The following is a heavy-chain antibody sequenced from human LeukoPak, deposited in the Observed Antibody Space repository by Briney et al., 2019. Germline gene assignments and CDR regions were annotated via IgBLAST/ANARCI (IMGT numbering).Heavy chain of an antibody. D-gene: IGHD3-10*01. CDR2: ISYDGSNK. J-gene: IGHJ4*02. V-gene: IGHV3-30-3*01. Sequence: PGGSLRRSCAASGFTFSSYAMHWVRQAPGKGLEWVAVISYDGSNKYYADSVKGRFTISRDNSKNTLYLQMNSLRAEDTAVYYCAREFYYGSGSPLFYYLGQGTLVTVSS. CDR1: GFTFSSYA. CDR3: AREFYYGSGSPLFYY.